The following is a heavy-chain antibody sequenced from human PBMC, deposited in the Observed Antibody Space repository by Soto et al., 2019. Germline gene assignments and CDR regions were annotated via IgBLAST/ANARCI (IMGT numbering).Heavy chain of an antibody. V-gene: IGHV4-34*01. CDR1: GGSFSGYY. Sequence: PSETLSLTCAVYGGSFSGYYWSWIRQPPGKGLEWIGEINHSGSTNYNPSLKSRVTISVDTSKNQFSLKLSSVTAADTAVYYCARIPLSTYYDFWSGYFEPDHHNWFDPWGQGTLVTVSS. CDR2: INHSGST. J-gene: IGHJ5*02. CDR3: ARIPLSTYYDFWSGYFEPDHHNWFDP. D-gene: IGHD3-3*01.